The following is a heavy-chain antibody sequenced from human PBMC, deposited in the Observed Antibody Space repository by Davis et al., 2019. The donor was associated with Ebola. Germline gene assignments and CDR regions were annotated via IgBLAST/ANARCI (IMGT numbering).Heavy chain of an antibody. V-gene: IGHV3-48*01. J-gene: IGHJ4*02. CDR3: ANLGSGSHYEDFDY. CDR1: GFTFSSYS. D-gene: IGHD3-10*01. CDR2: ISSSSSTI. Sequence: GESLKISCAASGFTFSSYSMNWVRQAPGKGLEWVSYISSSSSTIYYADSVKGRFTISRDNAKNSLYLQMNSLRPEDTAVYYCANLGSGSHYEDFDYWGQGTLVTVSS.